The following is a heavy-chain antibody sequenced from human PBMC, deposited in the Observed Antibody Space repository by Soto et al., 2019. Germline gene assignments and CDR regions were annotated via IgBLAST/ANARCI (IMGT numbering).Heavy chain of an antibody. CDR1: GGSITSYY. CDR3: ASGPYSGTYNAFVI. Sequence: SETLSLTCTVSGGSITSYYWSWIRQPPGKGLEWIGYIYYSGSTKYNPTLQSRVTISVDTSKNQFSLKLTSVTAADTAVYYCASGPYSGTYNAFVIWGQGTMVTVSS. V-gene: IGHV4-59*01. CDR2: IYYSGST. D-gene: IGHD1-26*01. J-gene: IGHJ3*02.